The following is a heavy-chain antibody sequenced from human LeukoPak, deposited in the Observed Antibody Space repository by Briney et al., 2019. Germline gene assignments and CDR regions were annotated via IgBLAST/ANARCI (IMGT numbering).Heavy chain of an antibody. CDR2: IYYSGST. CDR3: AFSSSWPNFDY. V-gene: IGHV4-39*01. CDR1: GGSISSSSYY. Sequence: SETLSLTCTVSGGSISSSSYYWGWIRQPPGKGLECIGSIYYSGSTYYNPSLKSRVTISVDTSKNQFSLKLSSVTAADTAVYYCAFSSSWPNFDYWGQGTLVTVSS. J-gene: IGHJ4*02. D-gene: IGHD6-13*01.